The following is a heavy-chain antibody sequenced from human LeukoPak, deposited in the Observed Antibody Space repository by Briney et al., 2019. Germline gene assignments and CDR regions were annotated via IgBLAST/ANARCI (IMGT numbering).Heavy chain of an antibody. CDR2: IKSKTDGGTT. CDR1: GFTVSSNY. J-gene: IGHJ4*02. Sequence: PGGSLRLSCAASGFTVSSNYMSWVRQAPGKGLEWVGRIKSKTDGGTTDYAAPVKGRFTISKDDSKNTLYLQMNSLKTEDTAVYYCTTVSSWVPYDYWGQGTLVTVSS. V-gene: IGHV3-15*01. CDR3: TTVSSWVPYDY. D-gene: IGHD6-13*01.